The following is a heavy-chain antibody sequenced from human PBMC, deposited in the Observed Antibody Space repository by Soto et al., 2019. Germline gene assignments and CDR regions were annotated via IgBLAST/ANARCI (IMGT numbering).Heavy chain of an antibody. D-gene: IGHD1-1*01. CDR2: TYYRSKWYN. Sequence: PSQTLSLTCAISGDSVSSNSAARNWIRQSPSRGLEWLGRTYYRSKWYNDYAGSAKSRIIINPDTSKNQYSLQLNSVTPEDTAVYYCAMGTGTFEYWGQGILVTVSS. CDR3: AMGTGTFEY. V-gene: IGHV6-1*01. CDR1: GDSVSSNSAA. J-gene: IGHJ4*02.